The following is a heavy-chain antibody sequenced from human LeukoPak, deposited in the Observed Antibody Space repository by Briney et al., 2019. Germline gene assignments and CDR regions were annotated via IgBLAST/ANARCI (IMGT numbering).Heavy chain of an antibody. CDR2: ISSSGSTI. CDR3: AKDYVWGSYRWESYFDY. D-gene: IGHD3-16*02. CDR1: GFTFSDYY. V-gene: IGHV3-11*04. J-gene: IGHJ4*02. Sequence: KSGGSLRLSCAASGFTFSDYYMSWIRQAPGKGLEWVSYISSSGSTIYYADSVKGRFTFSRDNAKSSLYLQMNSLRAEDTAVYYCAKDYVWGSYRWESYFDYWGQGTLVTVSS.